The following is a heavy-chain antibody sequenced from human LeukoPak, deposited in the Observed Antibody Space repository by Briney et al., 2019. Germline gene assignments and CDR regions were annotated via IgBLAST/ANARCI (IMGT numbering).Heavy chain of an antibody. V-gene: IGHV4-34*01. CDR1: GGSFSGYY. CDR2: INHSGST. CDR3: ARGALLVRLRSDRKFDP. J-gene: IGHJ5*02. D-gene: IGHD6-25*01. Sequence: PSETLSLTCAVYGGSFSGYYWSWIRQPPGKGLEWIGEINHSGSTNYNPSLKSRVTISVDTSKNQFSLKLSSVTAADTAVYYCARGALLVRLRSDRKFDPSGQGTLVTVSS.